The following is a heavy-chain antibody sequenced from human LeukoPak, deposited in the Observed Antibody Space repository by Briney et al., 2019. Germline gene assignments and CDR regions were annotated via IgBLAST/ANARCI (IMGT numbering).Heavy chain of an antibody. CDR1: GFTFSGSW. CDR3: ARELSWSGRDY. Sequence: GGSLRLSCAASGFTFSGSWMSWVRQAPGKGLEWVANINQDGSAKNYLDSVKGRFTIAIDRGKNSLYLQMNSLRDEDTAVYYCARELSWSGRDYWGQGTLVTVSS. D-gene: IGHD3-3*01. V-gene: IGHV3-7*01. CDR2: INQDGSAK. J-gene: IGHJ4*02.